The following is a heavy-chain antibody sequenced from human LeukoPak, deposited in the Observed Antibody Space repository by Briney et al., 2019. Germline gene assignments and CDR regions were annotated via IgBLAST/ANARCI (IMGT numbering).Heavy chain of an antibody. CDR2: ISGTSSYI. V-gene: IGHV3-21*01. D-gene: IGHD2-2*01. CDR1: GFTFSPYR. J-gene: IGHJ4*02. CDR3: ARREPLGCSGSSCFAGPVDY. Sequence: GGSLRLSCAASGFTFSPYRMDWVRQAPGKGLEWVSSISGTSSYIYYADSVKGRFTISRDNGQNSLYLQMNSLRAEDTAVYYCARREPLGCSGSSCFAGPVDYWGQGTLVTVSS.